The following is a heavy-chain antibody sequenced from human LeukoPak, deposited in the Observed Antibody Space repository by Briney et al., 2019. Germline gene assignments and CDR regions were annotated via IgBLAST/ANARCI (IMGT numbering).Heavy chain of an antibody. Sequence: SETLSLTCTVSGGSISSYYWSWIRQPPGKGLEWIGYIYHSGSTNYNPSLKSRVTISVDTSKNQFSLKLSSVTAADTAVYYCARNPSITIFGVVPNWFDPWGQGTLVTVSS. J-gene: IGHJ5*02. CDR2: IYHSGST. D-gene: IGHD3-3*01. CDR3: ARNPSITIFGVVPNWFDP. V-gene: IGHV4-59*01. CDR1: GGSISSYY.